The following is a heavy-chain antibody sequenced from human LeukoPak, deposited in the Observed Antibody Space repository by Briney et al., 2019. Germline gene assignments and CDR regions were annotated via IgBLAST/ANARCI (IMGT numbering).Heavy chain of an antibody. D-gene: IGHD5-18*01. CDR1: GFTFSNFG. J-gene: IGHJ4*02. Sequence: PGGSLRLSCAASGFTFSNFGMNWVRQAPGKGLEWVSSISDSSSYIYYADSVKGRFTISRDNAQNSLYLQLNSLRAEDTAVYYCARGSGRQLWLLPDYWGRGTLVTVSS. CDR3: ARGSGRQLWLLPDY. V-gene: IGHV3-21*06. CDR2: ISDSSSYI.